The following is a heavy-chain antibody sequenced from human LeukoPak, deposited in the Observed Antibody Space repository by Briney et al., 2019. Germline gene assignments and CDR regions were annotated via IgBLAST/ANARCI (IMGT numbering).Heavy chain of an antibody. CDR3: ATFRSSYAFDAFDI. CDR1: GDTLTELS. J-gene: IGHJ3*02. D-gene: IGHD6-6*01. CDR2: FDPEDGER. V-gene: IGHV1-24*01. Sequence: ASVKVSCKVSGDTLTELSMHWVRQAPGKGLEWMGGFDPEDGERTYAQKFQGRATLTGDTSAGTAYMEPSSLRSEDTAVYYCATFRSSYAFDAFDIWGQGTMVTVSS.